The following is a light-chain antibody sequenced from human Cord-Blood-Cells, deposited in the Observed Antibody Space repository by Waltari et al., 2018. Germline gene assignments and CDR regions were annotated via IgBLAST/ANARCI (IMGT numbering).Light chain of an antibody. CDR2: DAS. CDR3: QQYDNLPFT. J-gene: IGKJ3*01. Sequence: DIQMTQSPSSLSASVGDRVTITCQESQDISNYLNWYQQKPGKAPKLLIYDASNLETVVPSRFSGSGSGTDYTFTISSLQPEDIATYYCQQYDNLPFTFGPGTKVDIK. CDR1: QDISNY. V-gene: IGKV1-33*01.